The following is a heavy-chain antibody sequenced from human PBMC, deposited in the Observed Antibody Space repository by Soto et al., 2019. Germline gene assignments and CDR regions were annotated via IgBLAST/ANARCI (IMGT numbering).Heavy chain of an antibody. CDR1: GGSIRSGSNY. CDR2: VYSNGNT. V-gene: IGHV4-39*01. CDR3: VRPTRVRGVLSWFDP. J-gene: IGHJ5*02. D-gene: IGHD3-10*01. Sequence: QLQLQESGPRLVNPSETLSLICSVSGGSIRSGSNYWAWIRQPPVKGLDWTRTVYSNGNTYYNASLKSRVTISADTSKNQLSLKLSSVSAADKAVYYWVRPTRVRGVLSWFDPWGQGTMVTVSS.